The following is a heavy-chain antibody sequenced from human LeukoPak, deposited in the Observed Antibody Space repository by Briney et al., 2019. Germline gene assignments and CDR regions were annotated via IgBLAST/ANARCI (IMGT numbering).Heavy chain of an antibody. CDR1: GYTFTSYD. J-gene: IGHJ4*02. D-gene: IGHD3-22*01. V-gene: IGHV1-8*01. CDR3: ASTVHDRSGDYYSY. Sequence: ASVNVFCKASGYTFTSYDINWVRQATGQGLEWMGWMNPNSCNKGYAQKFQGRDTMTRNTSISTAYMELSSLRSEDTAVYYCASTVHDRSGDYYSYWGQGTLVTVSS. CDR2: MNPNSCNK.